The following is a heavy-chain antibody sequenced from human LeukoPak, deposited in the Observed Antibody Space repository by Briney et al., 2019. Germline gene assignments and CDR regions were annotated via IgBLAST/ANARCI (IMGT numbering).Heavy chain of an antibody. CDR2: IKQDGSEK. CDR3: ARANRIAVAGTVDI. Sequence: GGSLRLSCAASGFTFSSYWMSWVRQAPGKGLEWVANIKQDGSEKYYVDSVKGRFTISRDNAKNSLYLQMNSLRAEDTAVYYCARANRIAVAGTVDIWGQGTMVTVSS. J-gene: IGHJ3*02. D-gene: IGHD6-19*01. V-gene: IGHV3-7*01. CDR1: GFTFSSYW.